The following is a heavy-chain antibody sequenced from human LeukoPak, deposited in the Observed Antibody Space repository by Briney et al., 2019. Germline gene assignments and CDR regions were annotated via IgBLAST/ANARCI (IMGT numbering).Heavy chain of an antibody. CDR3: ARVKQGAYSSSTEAHPYYYYYGMDV. D-gene: IGHD6-6*01. Sequence: PGGSLRLSRAASGFTFSSYWMHWVRQAPGKGLVWVSRINSDGSSTSYADSVKGRFTISRDNAKNTLYLQMNSLRAEDTAVYYCARVKQGAYSSSTEAHPYYYYYGMDVWGQGTTVTVSS. CDR2: INSDGSST. V-gene: IGHV3-74*01. J-gene: IGHJ6*02. CDR1: GFTFSSYW.